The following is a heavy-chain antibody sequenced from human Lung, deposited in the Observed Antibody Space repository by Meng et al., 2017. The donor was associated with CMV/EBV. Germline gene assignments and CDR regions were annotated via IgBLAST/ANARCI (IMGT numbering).Heavy chain of an antibody. CDR2: IYPGDSDT. CDR3: ARLGRGYSSSSTHDAFDI. D-gene: IGHD6-6*01. J-gene: IGHJ3*02. V-gene: IGHV5-51*01. CDR1: GYSFTSYW. Sequence: ESLKISCKGSGYSFTSYWIGWVRQMPGKGLEWMGIIYPGDSDTRYSPSFQGQVTISADKSISTAYLQWSSLKASDTAMYYCARLGRGYSSSSTHDAFDIWGQGXMVTVSS.